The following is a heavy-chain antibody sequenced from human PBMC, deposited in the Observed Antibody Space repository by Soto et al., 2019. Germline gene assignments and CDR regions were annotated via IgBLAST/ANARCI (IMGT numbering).Heavy chain of an antibody. V-gene: IGHV4-61*01. D-gene: IGHD3-3*01. CDR1: GGSVSSGSYY. J-gene: IGHJ6*02. Sequence: ALSLTCTVSGGSVSSGSYYWSWIRQPPGKGLEWIGYIYYSGSTNYNPSLKSRVTISVDTSKNQFSLKLSSVTAADTAVYYCARAPGYYDFWSGYYTHFYGMDVWGQGTTVTVSS. CDR2: IYYSGST. CDR3: ARAPGYYDFWSGYYTHFYGMDV.